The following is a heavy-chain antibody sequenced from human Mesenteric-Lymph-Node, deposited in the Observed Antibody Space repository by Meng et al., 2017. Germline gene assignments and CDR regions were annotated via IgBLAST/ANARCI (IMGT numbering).Heavy chain of an antibody. Sequence: QVQGVPAGAGVKKPGSSVKASCKACGGTFSSYAISWVRQAPGQGLEWMGGIIPIFGTANYAQKFQGRVTITADESTSTAYMELSSLRSEDTAVYYCARSNVPYYYDSSGLIFDYWGQGTLVTVSS. CDR1: GGTFSSYA. J-gene: IGHJ4*02. D-gene: IGHD3-22*01. CDR2: IIPIFGTA. CDR3: ARSNVPYYYDSSGLIFDY. V-gene: IGHV1-69*01.